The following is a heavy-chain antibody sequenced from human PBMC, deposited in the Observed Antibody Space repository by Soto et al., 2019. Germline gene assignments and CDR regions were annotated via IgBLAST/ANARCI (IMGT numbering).Heavy chain of an antibody. J-gene: IGHJ3*02. V-gene: IGHV1-58*02. CDR2: IVVGSGNT. D-gene: IGHD3-3*01. Sequence: SVKVSCKASGFTFTSSAMQWVRQARGQRLEWIGWIVVGSGNTNYTQKFQERATITRDMSTSTAYMELSSLRSGDTAVYYCAAFSRFGVAADAFDIWGQGTMVTVS. CDR3: AAFSRFGVAADAFDI. CDR1: GFTFTSSA.